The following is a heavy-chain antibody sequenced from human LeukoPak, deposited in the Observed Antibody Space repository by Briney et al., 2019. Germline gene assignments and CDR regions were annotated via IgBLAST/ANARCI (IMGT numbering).Heavy chain of an antibody. V-gene: IGHV1-3*01. CDR3: ARGGPNRSGWTLDY. CDR2: INADSGNT. J-gene: IGHJ4*02. D-gene: IGHD6-19*01. CDR1: GYTFTGYY. Sequence: ASVKVSCKASGYTFTGYYMHWVRQAPGQGLEWMGWINADSGNTESSQRFQGRLSITWDTSATTAYMELSSLTSEDTAVYYCARGGPNRSGWTLDYWGPGTLVTVSS.